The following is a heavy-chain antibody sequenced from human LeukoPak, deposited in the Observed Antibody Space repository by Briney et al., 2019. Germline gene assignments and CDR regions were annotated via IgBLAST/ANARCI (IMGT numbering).Heavy chain of an antibody. J-gene: IGHJ5*02. CDR3: ARGYLRLGYSYGPQNWFDP. CDR2: INHSGNT. V-gene: IGHV4-59*12. Sequence: PSETLSLTCTISGGSISTYYWSWIRQPPGKGLEWIGDINHSGNTNYNPSLNYNPSLKSRVTISIDTSKNQYSLKLSSVTAADTAVYYCARGYLRLGYSYGPQNWFDPWGQGTLVTVSS. CDR1: GGSISTYY. D-gene: IGHD5-18*01.